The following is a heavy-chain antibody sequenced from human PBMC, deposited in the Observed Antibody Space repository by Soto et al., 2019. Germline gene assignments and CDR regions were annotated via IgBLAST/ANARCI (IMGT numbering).Heavy chain of an antibody. V-gene: IGHV3-21*01. CDR3: ARGSRDSGYYYYYGMDV. D-gene: IGHD1-1*01. J-gene: IGHJ6*02. Sequence: GGSLRLSCAASGFTFSSYSMNWVRQAPGKGLEWVSSISCSSSYIYYADSVKGRFTISRDNAKNSLYLQMNSLRAEDTAVYYCARGSRDSGYYYYYGMDVWDQGTTVTVSS. CDR1: GFTFSSYS. CDR2: ISCSSSYI.